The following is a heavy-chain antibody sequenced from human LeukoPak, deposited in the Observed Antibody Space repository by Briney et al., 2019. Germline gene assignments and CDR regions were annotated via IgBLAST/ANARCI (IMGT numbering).Heavy chain of an antibody. CDR2: ISSISSTI. Sequence: GGSLRLSCAASGFTFNTYATHSVRHAPGKGLERISYISSISSTIYYAATVKGPFTISRDNAKNSLFLQMNSLKDEDTAVYYCTRVGYSDYVPDYWGQGTLVTVSS. CDR3: TRVGYSDYVPDY. CDR1: GFTFNTYA. V-gene: IGHV3-48*02. D-gene: IGHD3-16*01. J-gene: IGHJ4*02.